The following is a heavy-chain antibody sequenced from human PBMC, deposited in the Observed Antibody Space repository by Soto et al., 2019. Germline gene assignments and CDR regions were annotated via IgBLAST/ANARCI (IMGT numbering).Heavy chain of an antibody. CDR2: ISYDGSNK. J-gene: IGHJ4*02. D-gene: IGHD3-22*01. Sequence: VGSLRLSCAASGFTFSSYAMHWVRQAPGKGLEWVAVISYDGSNKYYADSVKGRFTISRDNSKNTLYLQMNSLRAEDTAVYYCARGTRAIMRVTHWGQGSSVTVSS. CDR3: ARGTRAIMRVTH. V-gene: IGHV3-30-3*01. CDR1: GFTFSSYA.